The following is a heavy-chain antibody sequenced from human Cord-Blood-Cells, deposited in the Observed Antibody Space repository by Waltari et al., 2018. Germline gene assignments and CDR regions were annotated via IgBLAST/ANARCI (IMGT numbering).Heavy chain of an antibody. Sequence: QLQLQESGPGLVKPSETLSLTCTVSGGSISSSSYYWGWIRQPPGKGLEWIGSIYYSGSTYYNPSLTSRVTISVDTSKNQFSLKLSSVTAADTAVYYCARLNWNYAFDIWGQGTMVTVSS. CDR2: IYYSGST. J-gene: IGHJ3*02. CDR1: GGSISSSSYY. D-gene: IGHD1-7*01. CDR3: ARLNWNYAFDI. V-gene: IGHV4-39*01.